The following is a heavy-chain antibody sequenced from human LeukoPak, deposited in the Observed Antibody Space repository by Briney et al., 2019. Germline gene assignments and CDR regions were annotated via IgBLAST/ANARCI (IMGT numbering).Heavy chain of an antibody. Sequence: PGGSLTLSCAASGFTFSSYAMSWVRQAPGKGLEWVSAISGIGGSTYYADSVKGRFTISRDNSKNTLYLQMNSLRAEDTAVYSCAKDPLVGATRPYYFDYWGQGTLVTVSS. V-gene: IGHV3-23*01. CDR2: ISGIGGST. D-gene: IGHD1-26*01. CDR3: AKDPLVGATRPYYFDY. CDR1: GFTFSSYA. J-gene: IGHJ4*02.